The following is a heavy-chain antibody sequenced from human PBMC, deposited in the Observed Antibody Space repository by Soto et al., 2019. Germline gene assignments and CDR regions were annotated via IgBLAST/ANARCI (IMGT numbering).Heavy chain of an antibody. CDR2: ISYDGSNK. V-gene: IGHV3-30-3*01. D-gene: IGHD3-22*01. Sequence: QVQLVESGGGVVQPGRSLRLSCAASGFTFSSYAMHWVRQAPGKGLEWVAVISYDGSNKYYADSVKGRFTISRDNSKNTLYLQMNSLRAEDTAVYYCARDPTRDYYDSSGYYSFDYWGQGTLVTVSS. J-gene: IGHJ4*02. CDR3: ARDPTRDYYDSSGYYSFDY. CDR1: GFTFSSYA.